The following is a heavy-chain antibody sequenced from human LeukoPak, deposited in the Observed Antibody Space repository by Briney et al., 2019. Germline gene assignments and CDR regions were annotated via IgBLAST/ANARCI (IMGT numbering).Heavy chain of an antibody. CDR3: ARDGRHRYYYDSSGFYGSWFDP. D-gene: IGHD3-22*01. CDR2: ISGYNGNT. J-gene: IGHJ5*02. CDR1: GYTFTSYG. Sequence: ASVKVSCKASGYTFTSYGISWVRQAPGQGLEWMGWISGYNGNTKYAQKLQGRVTMTTDTSTTTAYMELRSLRSDDTAVYYCARDGRHRYYYDSSGFYGSWFDPWGQGTLVTVSS. V-gene: IGHV1-18*01.